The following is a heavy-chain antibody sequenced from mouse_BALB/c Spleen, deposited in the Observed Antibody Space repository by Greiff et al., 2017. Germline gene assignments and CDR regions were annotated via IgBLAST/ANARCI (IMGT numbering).Heavy chain of an antibody. CDR1: GFAFSSYD. J-gene: IGHJ4*01. Sequence: EVQLVESGGGLVKPGGSLKLSCAASGFAFSSYDMSWVRQTPEKRLEWVAYISSGGGSTYYPDTVKGRFTISRDNAKNTLYLQMSSLKSEDTAMYYCARHGSSYWYAMDYWGQGTSVTVSS. V-gene: IGHV5-12-1*01. CDR2: ISSGGGST. D-gene: IGHD1-1*01. CDR3: ARHGSSYWYAMDY.